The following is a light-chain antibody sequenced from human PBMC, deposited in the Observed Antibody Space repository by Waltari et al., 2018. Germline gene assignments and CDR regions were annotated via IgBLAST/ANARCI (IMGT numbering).Light chain of an antibody. J-gene: IGKJ1*01. CDR2: RAS. V-gene: IGKV3D-15*01. CDR3: QQYNIWPWT. Sequence: EVVMTQSPATLAVSPGERVSLACRASQNAKTSLAWYKQTPGQAPRLLNYRASTRAAGVPARFSGSGSGTEFTLTISSLQSEDSAIYYCQQYNIWPWTFGPGTNVDIK. CDR1: QNAKTS.